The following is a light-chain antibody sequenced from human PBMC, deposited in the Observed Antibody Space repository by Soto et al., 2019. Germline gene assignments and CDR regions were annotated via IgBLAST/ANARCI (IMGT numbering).Light chain of an antibody. CDR3: SSFTSRSSLI. J-gene: IGLJ2*01. CDR2: EVR. Sequence: QSALTQPASVSESPGQSITIFCAGTMRDIGAYNLVSWYQQHPGRAPQLIIYEVRNRPSGSSFRFSGSKSGNTASLTISGLQAEDEADYYCSSFTSRSSLIFGGGTKLTVL. V-gene: IGLV2-14*01. CDR1: MRDIGAYNL.